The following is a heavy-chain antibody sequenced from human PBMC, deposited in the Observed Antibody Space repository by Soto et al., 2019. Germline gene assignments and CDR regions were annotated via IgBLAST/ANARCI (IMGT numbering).Heavy chain of an antibody. CDR2: IKEDGSRK. CDR3: VSFEAIGS. V-gene: IGHV3-7*01. J-gene: IGHJ4*02. Sequence: GGSLILSCAAAGFIFSYYWMAWVRQAPGKGPEWVANIKEDGSRKYYMESAKGRITISRDNAKNSLFLQMNSLRVEDTAVYYCVSFEAIGSWGQGTLVTVSS. CDR1: GFIFSYYW.